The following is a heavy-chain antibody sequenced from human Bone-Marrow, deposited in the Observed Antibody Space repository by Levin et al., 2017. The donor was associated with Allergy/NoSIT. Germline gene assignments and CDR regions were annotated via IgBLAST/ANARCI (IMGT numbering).Heavy chain of an antibody. CDR3: AKAIEASSLFAS. J-gene: IGHJ4*02. V-gene: IGHV3-43D*03. D-gene: IGHD6-6*01. CDR1: GFSFDDYA. Sequence: PGGSLRLSCVASGFSFDDYAMHWVRQAPGKGLEWVSLVSWDGGSTYYADSVKGRFSISRDNTKNSLYLHMNSLRPEDTALYYCAKAIEASSLFASWGQGTLVTVSS. CDR2: VSWDGGST.